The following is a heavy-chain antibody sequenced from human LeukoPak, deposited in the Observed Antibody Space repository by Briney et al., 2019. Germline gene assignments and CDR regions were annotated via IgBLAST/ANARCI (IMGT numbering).Heavy chain of an antibody. D-gene: IGHD2-15*01. CDR3: ARGVVVRGAFDI. J-gene: IGHJ3*02. Sequence: QSGGSLRLSCAASGFTFSRYWMSWVRQAPGKGLGWVANINEDGGAKYYVDSVKGRFTISRDNAKNSQYLQMNSLRVEDTAVYYCARGVVVRGAFDIWGQGTMVTVSS. V-gene: IGHV3-7*01. CDR1: GFTFSRYW. CDR2: INEDGGAK.